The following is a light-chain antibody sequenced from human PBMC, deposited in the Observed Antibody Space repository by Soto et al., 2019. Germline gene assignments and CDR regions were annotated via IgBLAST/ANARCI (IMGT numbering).Light chain of an antibody. Sequence: DIVLTQSPGSLSLSPGQRATLSCRASQSVDTTFFAWYQKKPGQAPRLLIYGASKRATGIPDRFSGSGSGTDLTLIISRLEPEDFAVYYCQQYMSSVTFGQGTKVEIK. CDR3: QQYMSSVT. CDR1: QSVDTTF. J-gene: IGKJ1*01. CDR2: GAS. V-gene: IGKV3-20*01.